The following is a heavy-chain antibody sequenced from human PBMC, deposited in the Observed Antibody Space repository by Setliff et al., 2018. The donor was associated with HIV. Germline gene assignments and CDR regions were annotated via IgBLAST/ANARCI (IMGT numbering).Heavy chain of an antibody. CDR1: GFTFSAHQ. CDR3: ARQGYCSGGSCYWFDP. J-gene: IGHJ5*02. Sequence: PGGSLRLSCAASGFTFSAHQMSWVRQPPGKGLEWIGSYSWNTYYNPSLKSRVTISVDTSKNQFSLKLGSVTAADTAVYYCARQGYCSGGSCYWFDPWGQGTLVTVSS. V-gene: IGHV4-38-2*01. CDR2: YSWNT. D-gene: IGHD2-15*01.